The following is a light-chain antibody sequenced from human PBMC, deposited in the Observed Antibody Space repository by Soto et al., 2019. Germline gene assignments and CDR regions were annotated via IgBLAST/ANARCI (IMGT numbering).Light chain of an antibody. J-gene: IGKJ5*01. V-gene: IGKV1-39*01. CDR2: AAS. Sequence: DIQMTQSPSSLSASVRDRVSITCRASQSISSYLNWYQQKPGKAPKLLIYAASSLQSGVPSRFSGSGSGTDFTLTISSLQPEDFATYYCQQLHDYPITFGQGTRLEIK. CDR3: QQLHDYPIT. CDR1: QSISSY.